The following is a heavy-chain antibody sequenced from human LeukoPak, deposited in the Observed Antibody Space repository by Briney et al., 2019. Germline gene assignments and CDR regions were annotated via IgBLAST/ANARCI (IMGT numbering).Heavy chain of an antibody. CDR1: GGSFSGFF. D-gene: IGHD3-3*01. V-gene: IGHV4-34*01. J-gene: IGHJ2*01. Sequence: SETLSLTCAVYGGSFSGFFWTWIRQPPGKGLEWIWEINHSGSTNYNPSLKSRVTISVDTSKNQFSLKLSSVTVADTAVYYFARHQGVVDLLGRGSLVTVSS. CDR2: INHSGST. CDR3: ARHQGVVDL.